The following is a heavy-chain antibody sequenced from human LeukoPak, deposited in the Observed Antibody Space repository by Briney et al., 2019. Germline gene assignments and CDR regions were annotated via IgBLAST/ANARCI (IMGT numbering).Heavy chain of an antibody. CDR3: ARETPGGDFWSGYRYFDY. CDR1: GGTFSSYA. J-gene: IGHJ4*02. Sequence: GASVKVSCKASGGTFSSYAISWVRQAPGQGLEWMGGIIPIFGTANYAQKFQGRVTITADESTSTAYMELSSLRSEDTAVYYCARETPGGDFWSGYRYFDYWGQGTLVTVSS. D-gene: IGHD3-3*01. CDR2: IIPIFGTA. V-gene: IGHV1-69*13.